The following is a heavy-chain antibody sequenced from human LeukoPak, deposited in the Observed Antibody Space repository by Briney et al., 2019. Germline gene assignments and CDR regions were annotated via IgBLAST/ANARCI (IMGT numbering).Heavy chain of an antibody. CDR2: INPNSGET. J-gene: IGHJ4*02. CDR1: GYTFSDYY. CDR3: ARDRDYSNTERGFDY. D-gene: IGHD4-11*01. Sequence: ASVKVSCKTSGYTFSDYYIHWVRQAPGQGLEWMGWINPNSGETKSAQKFQGRVTMTGDTSISTAYMELRRVTSDDTAVYYCARDRDYSNTERGFDYWGQGTLVPVSS. V-gene: IGHV1-2*02.